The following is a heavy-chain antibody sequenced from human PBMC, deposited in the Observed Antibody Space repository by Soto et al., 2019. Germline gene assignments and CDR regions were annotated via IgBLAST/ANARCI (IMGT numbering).Heavy chain of an antibody. V-gene: IGHV3-23*01. CDR2: ISGSGGST. D-gene: IGHD2-2*01. J-gene: IGHJ3*02. CDR3: AVSEKDIVVVPAAKNDAFDI. Sequence: GGSLRLSCAASGFTFSSYAMSWVRQAPGKGLEWVSAISGSGGSTYYADSVKGRFTISRDNSKNTLYLQMNSLRAEDTAVYYCAVSEKDIVVVPAAKNDAFDIWGQGTMVTVSS. CDR1: GFTFSSYA.